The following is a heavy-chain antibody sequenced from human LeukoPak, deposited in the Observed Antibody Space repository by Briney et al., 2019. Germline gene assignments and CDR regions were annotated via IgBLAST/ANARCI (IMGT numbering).Heavy chain of an antibody. D-gene: IGHD6-13*01. V-gene: IGHV3-66*02. CDR3: AKDWEAAAPDY. J-gene: IGHJ4*02. CDR1: GFTVSSNY. Sequence: GGSLRLSCAASGFTVSSNYMSWVRQAPGKGLEWVSVIYSGGSTYYADSVKGRFTISRDNSKNTLYLQMNSLRAEDTAVYYCAKDWEAAAPDYWGQGTLVTVSS. CDR2: IYSGGST.